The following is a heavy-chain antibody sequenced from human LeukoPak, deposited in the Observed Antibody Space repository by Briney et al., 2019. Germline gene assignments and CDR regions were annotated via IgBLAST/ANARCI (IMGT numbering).Heavy chain of an antibody. CDR3: ARDLYDSSGYYYT. CDR1: GYTFTGYY. J-gene: IGHJ5*02. D-gene: IGHD3-22*01. CDR2: INPNSGGT. Sequence: ASVKVSCKASGYTFTGYYMHWVRQAPGQGLEWMGWINPNSGGTNYAQKFQGRVTMTRDTSISTAYMELSRLRSDDTAVYYCARDLYDSSGYYYTWGQGTLVTVSS. V-gene: IGHV1-2*02.